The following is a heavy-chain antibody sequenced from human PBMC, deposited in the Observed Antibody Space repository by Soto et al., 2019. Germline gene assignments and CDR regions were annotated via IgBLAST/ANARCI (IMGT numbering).Heavy chain of an antibody. V-gene: IGHV3-73*01. CDR1: GFTFSGSA. Sequence: PGGSLRLSCAASGFTFSGSAMHWVRQASGKGLEWVGRMRSKVDSYATAYAASVKGRFTISRDDSKNTAYLQMNSLKTEDTAVYYCTTREGHYGDYYYYGMDVWGQGTTVTASS. CDR2: MRSKVDSYAT. CDR3: TTREGHYGDYYYYGMDV. D-gene: IGHD4-17*01. J-gene: IGHJ6*02.